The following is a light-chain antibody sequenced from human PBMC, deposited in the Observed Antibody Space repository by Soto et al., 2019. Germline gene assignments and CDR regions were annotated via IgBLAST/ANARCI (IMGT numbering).Light chain of an antibody. Sequence: EIVLTQSPGTLSLSPGERADLSCRASQSVSSSYLAWYQQKPGLAPRLLIYDASSRATGIPDRFSGSGSGTDFTLTISRLEPEDSAVYYCQQYGSSPRTFGQGTKVDI. J-gene: IGKJ1*01. CDR3: QQYGSSPRT. V-gene: IGKV3D-20*01. CDR1: QSVSSSY. CDR2: DAS.